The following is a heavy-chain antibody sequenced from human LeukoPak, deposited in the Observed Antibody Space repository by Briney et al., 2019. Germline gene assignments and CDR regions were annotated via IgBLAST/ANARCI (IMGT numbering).Heavy chain of an antibody. V-gene: IGHV3-23*01. CDR2: ISGSGGST. CDR3: AKSASAAGLPYYFDY. CDR1: GFTFSNYA. J-gene: IGHJ4*02. Sequence: GGSLRLSCAASGFTFSNYAMSWVRQASGKGPEWVLAISGSGGSTYYADSVKGRFTISRDNSKNTLYLQMNSLRAEDTAVYYCAKSASAAGLPYYFDYWGQGTLVTVSS. D-gene: IGHD6-13*01.